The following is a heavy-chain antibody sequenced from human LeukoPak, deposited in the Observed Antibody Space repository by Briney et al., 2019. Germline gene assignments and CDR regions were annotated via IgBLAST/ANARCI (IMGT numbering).Heavy chain of an antibody. Sequence: GGSLRLSCAASGFTFSSHAMHWVRQAPGKGLEYVSGIGNNGDTTYYANSVKGRFTISRDNSKNTLYLEMGSLRAEDMAKYYCARDLTNGWHYFDYWGQGTLVTVSS. CDR1: GFTFSSHA. D-gene: IGHD6-19*01. J-gene: IGHJ4*02. CDR3: ARDLTNGWHYFDY. V-gene: IGHV3-64*01. CDR2: IGNNGDTT.